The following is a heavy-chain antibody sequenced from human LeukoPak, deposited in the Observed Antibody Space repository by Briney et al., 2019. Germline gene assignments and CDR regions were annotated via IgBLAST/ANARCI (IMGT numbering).Heavy chain of an antibody. V-gene: IGHV1-69*13. D-gene: IGHD5-12*01. CDR3: AREWVYSGALHYYGMDV. Sequence: GASVNVSRKASGGTFSSYAISWVRQAPGQGLEWMGGIIPIFGTANYAQKFQGRVTITADESTSTAYMELSSLRSEDTAVYYCAREWVYSGALHYYGMDVWGQGTTVTVSS. J-gene: IGHJ6*02. CDR2: IIPIFGTA. CDR1: GGTFSSYA.